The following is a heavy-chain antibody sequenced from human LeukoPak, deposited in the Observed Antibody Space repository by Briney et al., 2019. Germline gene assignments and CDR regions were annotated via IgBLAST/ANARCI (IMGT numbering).Heavy chain of an antibody. CDR1: GGSFSGYY. CDR2: INHSGST. J-gene: IGHJ6*02. CDR3: ASAQYCSSTSCHYYYGMDV. D-gene: IGHD2-2*01. Sequence: SETLSLTCAVYGGSFSGYYWSWIRQPPGKGLEWIGEINHSGSTTYNPSLKSRVTISVDTSKNQFSLKLSSVTAADTAVYYCASAQYCSSTSCHYYYGMDVRGQGTTVTVSS. V-gene: IGHV4-34*01.